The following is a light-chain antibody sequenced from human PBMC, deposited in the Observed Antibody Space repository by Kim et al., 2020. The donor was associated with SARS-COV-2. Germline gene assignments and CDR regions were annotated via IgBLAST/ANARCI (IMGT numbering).Light chain of an antibody. Sequence: EIVMTQTPLSLSVSPGQPASISCKSSQSLLYSDGKTYLNWYLQKPGQSPQLLIYEVDSRFAGVPDRFSGSGSGTDFTLKISRVEAEDVGVYYCMQGTHLRTFGQGTKVEI. CDR2: EVD. CDR3: MQGTHLRT. J-gene: IGKJ1*01. V-gene: IGKV2-29*02. CDR1: QSLLYSDGKTY.